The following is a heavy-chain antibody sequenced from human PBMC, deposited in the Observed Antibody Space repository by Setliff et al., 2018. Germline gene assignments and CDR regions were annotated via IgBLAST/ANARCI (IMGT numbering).Heavy chain of an antibody. CDR3: ARSFSRREKFLLDY. Sequence: SETLSLTCTVSGGSISSGDYYWGWIRQPPGKGLEWIGYIYYSGSTYYNPSLKSRVTISVDTSKNQFSLKLSSVTAADTAVYYCARSFSRREKFLLDYWGQGALVTVSS. CDR2: IYYSGST. CDR1: GGSISSGDYY. V-gene: IGHV4-30-4*08. J-gene: IGHJ4*02.